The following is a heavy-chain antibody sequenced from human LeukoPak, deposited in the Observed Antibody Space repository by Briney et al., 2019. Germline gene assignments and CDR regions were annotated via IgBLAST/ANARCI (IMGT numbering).Heavy chain of an antibody. Sequence: GGSLRLSCAASGFTVSSNYMSWVRQAPGKGLEWVSVIYSGGSTYYADSVKGRFTISRDNSKNTLYLQMNSLRAEDTAVYYCARDDSGSYPNWFDPWGQGTLVTVSS. J-gene: IGHJ5*02. CDR1: GFTVSSNY. CDR3: ARDDSGSYPNWFDP. V-gene: IGHV3-53*05. CDR2: IYSGGST. D-gene: IGHD1-26*01.